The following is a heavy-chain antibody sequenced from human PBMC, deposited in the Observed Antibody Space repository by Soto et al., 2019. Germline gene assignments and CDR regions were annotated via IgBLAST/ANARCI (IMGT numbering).Heavy chain of an antibody. CDR3: ARTPYYYDSSGYPSHYFDY. CDR1: GFTFSDYY. J-gene: IGHJ4*02. D-gene: IGHD3-22*01. CDR2: ISSSSSYT. V-gene: IGHV3-11*03. Sequence: GGSLRLSCAASGFTFSDYYMSWIRQAPGKGLEWVSYISSSSSYTNYADSVKGRFTISRDNAKNSLYLQMNSLRAEDTAVYYCARTPYYYDSSGYPSHYFDYWGQGTLVTVSS.